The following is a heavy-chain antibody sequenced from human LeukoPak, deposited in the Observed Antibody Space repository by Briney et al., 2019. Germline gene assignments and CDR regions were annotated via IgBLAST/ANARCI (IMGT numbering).Heavy chain of an antibody. J-gene: IGHJ6*02. CDR3: ARAIIGYEGMDV. CDR1: GFTFSSSY. CDR2: IYSGGST. V-gene: IGHV3-53*01. Sequence: GGSLRLSCAASGFTFSSSYMSWVRQAPGKGLEWVSVIYSGGSTHYADSVKGRFTISRDNSKNTLYLQMNSLRAEDTAVYYCARAIIGYEGMDVWGQGTTVTVSS. D-gene: IGHD2-15*01.